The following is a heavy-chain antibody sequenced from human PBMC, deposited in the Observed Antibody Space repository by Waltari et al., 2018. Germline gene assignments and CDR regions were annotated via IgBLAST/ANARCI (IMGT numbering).Heavy chain of an antibody. V-gene: IGHV1-69*12. CDR3: ASGGVVPAAISWYFDL. CDR2: IIPIFGTA. D-gene: IGHD2-2*01. CDR1: GVTFSSYA. Sequence: QVQLVQSGAEVKKPGSSVKVSCKASGVTFSSYAISCVRPAPGQGLEWMGGIIPIFGTANYAQKFQGRVTITADESTSTAYMELSSLRSEDTAVYYCASGGVVPAAISWYFDLWGRGTLVTVSS. J-gene: IGHJ2*01.